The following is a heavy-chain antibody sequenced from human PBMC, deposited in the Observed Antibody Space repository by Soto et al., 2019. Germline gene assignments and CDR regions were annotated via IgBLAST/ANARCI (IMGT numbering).Heavy chain of an antibody. D-gene: IGHD5-12*01. CDR2: INHSGST. CDR1: GGSFSGYY. CDR3: ARRRWLRSSFDY. V-gene: IGHV4-34*01. Sequence: QVQLQQWGAGLLKPSETLSLTCAVYGGSFSGYYWSWIRQPPGKGLEWIGEINHSGSTNYNPSLNSRXXIXVXXPKNQFSLKLNSVTAADTAVYYCARRRWLRSSFDYWGQGTLVTVSS. J-gene: IGHJ4*02.